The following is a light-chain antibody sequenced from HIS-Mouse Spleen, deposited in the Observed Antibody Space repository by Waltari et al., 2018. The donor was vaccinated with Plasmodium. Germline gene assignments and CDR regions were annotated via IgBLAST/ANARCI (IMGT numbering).Light chain of an antibody. Sequence: SYVLTQPPSVSVAPGKTARITCGGNNIGSKSVHWYQQKPGQAPVLVVYDDSDRPPGSPERFSGSNSGNTATLTISRVEAGDEADYYCQVWDSSSDHPDVVFGGGTKLTVL. CDR1: NIGSKS. V-gene: IGLV3-21*03. CDR3: QVWDSSSDHPDVV. CDR2: DDS. J-gene: IGLJ2*01.